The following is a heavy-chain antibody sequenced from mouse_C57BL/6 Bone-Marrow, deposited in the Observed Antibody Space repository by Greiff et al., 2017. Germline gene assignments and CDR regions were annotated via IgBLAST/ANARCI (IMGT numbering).Heavy chain of an antibody. CDR1: GYTFTSYW. D-gene: IGHD2-14*01. J-gene: IGHJ4*01. CDR3: ERNEVRSVLYAMDY. V-gene: IGHV1-69*01. Sequence: QVQLQQPGAELVMPGASVKLSCKASGYTFTSYWMHWVKQRPGQGLEWIGEIDPSDSYTNYNQKFKGKSTLTVDKSSSTAYMQLSSLTSEDSAVYYCERNEVRSVLYAMDYWGQGTSVTVSS. CDR2: IDPSDSYT.